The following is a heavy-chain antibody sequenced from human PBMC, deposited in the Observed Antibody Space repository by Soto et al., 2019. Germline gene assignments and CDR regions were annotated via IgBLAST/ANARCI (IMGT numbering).Heavy chain of an antibody. CDR1: GFNFSTYS. CDR3: ASLPEVREVYYYYYMDV. J-gene: IGHJ6*03. Sequence: GGSLRLSCPASGFNFSTYSENWVRPAPRQGLEWVSYISSSSTIYYADSVKGRFTISRDNAKNSLYLQMDSLRAEDTAVYYCASLPEVREVYYYYYMDVWGTGTTVTVSS. CDR2: ISSSSTI. V-gene: IGHV3-48*01.